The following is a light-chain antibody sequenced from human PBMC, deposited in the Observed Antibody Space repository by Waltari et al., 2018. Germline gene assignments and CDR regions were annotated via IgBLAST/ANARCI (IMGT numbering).Light chain of an antibody. J-gene: IGKJ2*03. V-gene: IGKV1D-16*01. CDR3: QQYDALPYS. CDR1: QAISSW. Sequence: DLQMTQDPSYMSASVGDKVTITCHASQAISSWLAWYQQNPGKAPKPLIYVASSLQSGVPLRFSGSGSGTDYTLTISGLQPEDFATYYCQQYDALPYSFGQGTKVEIK. CDR2: VAS.